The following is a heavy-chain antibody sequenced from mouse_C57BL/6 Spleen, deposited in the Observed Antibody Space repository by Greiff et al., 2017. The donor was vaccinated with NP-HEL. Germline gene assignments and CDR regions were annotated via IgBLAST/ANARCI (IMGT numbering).Heavy chain of an antibody. V-gene: IGHV1-22*01. CDR1: GYTFTDYN. CDR3: ARETLIYYYGSSYWYLDV. CDR2: INPNNGGT. D-gene: IGHD1-1*01. J-gene: IGHJ1*03. Sequence: EVQLQQSGPELVKPGASVKMSCKASGYTFTDYNMHWVKQSHGKSLEWIGYINPNNGGTSYNQKFKGKATLTVNKSSSTAYMELRSLTSEDSAVFYCARETLIYYYGSSYWYLDVWGTVTTVTVSS.